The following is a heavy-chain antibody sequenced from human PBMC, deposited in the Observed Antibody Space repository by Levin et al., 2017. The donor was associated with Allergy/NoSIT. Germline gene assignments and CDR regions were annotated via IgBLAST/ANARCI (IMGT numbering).Heavy chain of an antibody. CDR3: AREGYYDSSGYPGDAFDS. CDR2: ISYDGSNK. CDR1: GFTFSSYA. V-gene: IGHV3-30-3*01. Sequence: GGSLRLSCAASGFTFSSYAMHWVRQAPGKGLEWVAVISYDGSNKYYADSVKGRFTISRDNSKNTLYLQMNSLRAEDTAVYYCAREGYYDSSGYPGDAFDSWGQGTMVTVSS. D-gene: IGHD3-22*01. J-gene: IGHJ3*02.